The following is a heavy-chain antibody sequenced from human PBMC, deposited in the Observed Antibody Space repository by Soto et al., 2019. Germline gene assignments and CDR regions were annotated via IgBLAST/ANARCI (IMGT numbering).Heavy chain of an antibody. J-gene: IGHJ4*02. Sequence: PSETLSLTCAVSGDSIIGIYHWAWIRQSPGRGLEWIASIYHTGTTYYTPSLESRLTISVDTSKNQFSLSLSSATAADSAVYHGVSGGRWERSRGYWSQGSLVTVS. V-gene: IGHV4-38-2*01. D-gene: IGHD1-26*01. CDR1: GDSIIGIYH. CDR2: IYHTGTT. CDR3: VSGGRWERSRGY.